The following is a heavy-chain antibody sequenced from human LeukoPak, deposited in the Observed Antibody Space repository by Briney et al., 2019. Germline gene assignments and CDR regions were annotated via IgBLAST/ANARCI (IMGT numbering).Heavy chain of an antibody. Sequence: PGGSLRLSCAASGFTFSSYDMHWVRQATGKGLEWVSAIGTAGDTYYPGSVKGRFTISRENAKNPLYLQMNSLRAEDTAVYYCARDHPYYYYYGMDVWGQGTTVTVSS. CDR1: GFTFSSYD. CDR2: IGTAGDT. V-gene: IGHV3-13*01. CDR3: ARDHPYYYYYGMDV. J-gene: IGHJ6*02.